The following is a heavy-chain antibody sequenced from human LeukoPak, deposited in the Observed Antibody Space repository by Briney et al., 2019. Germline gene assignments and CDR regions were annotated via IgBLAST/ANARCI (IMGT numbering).Heavy chain of an antibody. CDR3: ARDYDFWSGYADY. D-gene: IGHD3-3*01. CDR1: GFTFSSYR. V-gene: IGHV3-21*01. Sequence: GGSLRLSCAASGFTFSSYRMNWVRQAPGKGLEWVSSISSSSSYIYYADSVKGRFTISRDNAKNSLYLQMNSLRAEDTAVYYCARDYDFWSGYADYWGQGTLVTVSS. CDR2: ISSSSSYI. J-gene: IGHJ4*02.